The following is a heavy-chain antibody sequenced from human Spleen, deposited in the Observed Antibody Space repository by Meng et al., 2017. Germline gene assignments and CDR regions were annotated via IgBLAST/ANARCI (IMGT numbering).Heavy chain of an antibody. CDR1: GGTFSSYA. CDR2: IIPIFGTA. V-gene: IGHV1-69*01. D-gene: IGHD3-22*01. J-gene: IGHJ4*02. Sequence: QVQLVESGAEVKKPGSSVKFSCKAAGGTFSSYAISWVRQAPGQGLEWMGGIIPIFGTANYAQKFQGRVTITADESTSTAYMELSSLRSEDTAVYYCDYYDSSGSFDYWGQGTLVTVSS. CDR3: DYYDSSGSFDY.